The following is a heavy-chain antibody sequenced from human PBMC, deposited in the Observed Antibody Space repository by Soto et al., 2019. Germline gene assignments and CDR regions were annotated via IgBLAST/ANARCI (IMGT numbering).Heavy chain of an antibody. CDR1: GYSFTSYW. CDR3: ARRPRYSYGESDY. Sequence: GESLKISCTGSGYSFTSYWIGWVRQMPGKGLEWMGIIYPGDSDTRYSPSFQGQVTISADKSISTAYLQWSSLKASDTAMYYCARRPRYSYGESDYWGQGTLVTVSS. J-gene: IGHJ4*02. V-gene: IGHV5-51*01. CDR2: IYPGDSDT. D-gene: IGHD5-18*01.